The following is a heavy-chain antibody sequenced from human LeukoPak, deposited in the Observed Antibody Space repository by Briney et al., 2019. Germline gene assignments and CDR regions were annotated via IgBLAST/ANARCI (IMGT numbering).Heavy chain of an antibody. V-gene: IGHV4-39*07. CDR3: ARDGYSYGFFDY. CDR1: GGSISSSGYY. CDR2: IYHSGST. D-gene: IGHD5-18*01. Sequence: SETLSLTCTVSGGSISSSGYYWGWIRQPPGKGLEWIGEIYHSGSTNYNPSLKSRVTISVDTSKNQFSLKLSSVTAADTAVYYCARDGYSYGFFDYWGQGTLVTVSS. J-gene: IGHJ4*02.